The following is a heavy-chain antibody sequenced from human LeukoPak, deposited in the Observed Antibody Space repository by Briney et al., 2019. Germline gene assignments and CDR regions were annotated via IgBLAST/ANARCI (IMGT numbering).Heavy chain of an antibody. D-gene: IGHD6-13*01. V-gene: IGHV3-21*01. CDR3: AKDSHSWSRDY. Sequence: GGSLRLSCAASGFTFCSYSMTWVRQAPGKGLEWVSLIDSNSNFMNYADSVKGRFTISRDNAKKSLYLEMNSLRAEDTAVYYCAKDSHSWSRDYWGQGTLVTVSS. CDR2: IDSNSNFM. CDR1: GFTFCSYS. J-gene: IGHJ4*02.